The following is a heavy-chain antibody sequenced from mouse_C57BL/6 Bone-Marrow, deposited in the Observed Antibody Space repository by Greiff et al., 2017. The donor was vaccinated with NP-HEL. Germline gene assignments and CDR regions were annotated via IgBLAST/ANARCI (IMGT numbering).Heavy chain of an antibody. J-gene: IGHJ2*01. CDR2: IYPRSGNT. Sequence: QVQLQQSGAELARPGASVKLSCKASGYTFTSYGISWVKQRTGQGLEWIGEIYPRSGNTYYNEKFKGKATLTADKSSSTAYMELRSLTSEDSAVYVCARSRDYAGRYYFDYWGQGTTLTVSS. D-gene: IGHD2-4*01. V-gene: IGHV1-81*01. CDR1: GYTFTSYG. CDR3: ARSRDYAGRYYFDY.